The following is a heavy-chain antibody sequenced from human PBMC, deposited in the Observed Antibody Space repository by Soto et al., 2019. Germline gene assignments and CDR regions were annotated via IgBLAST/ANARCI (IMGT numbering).Heavy chain of an antibody. V-gene: IGHV1-46*01. CDR2: INPSGGST. CDR3: ARKGHKYSSSSVDDY. J-gene: IGHJ4*02. CDR1: GYTFASYY. Sequence: GASVKVSCKASGYTFASYYMHWVRQAPGQGLEWMGIINPSGGSTSYAQKFQGRVTMTRDTSTSTVYMELSSLRSEDTAVYYCARKGHKYSSSSVDDYWGQGTLVTVSS. D-gene: IGHD6-13*01.